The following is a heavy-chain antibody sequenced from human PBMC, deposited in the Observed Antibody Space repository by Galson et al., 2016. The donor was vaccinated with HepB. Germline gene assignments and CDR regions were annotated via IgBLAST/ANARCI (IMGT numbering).Heavy chain of an antibody. V-gene: IGHV1-18*01. CDR3: ARTPYCGGDCSDF. CDR2: LAASNGNT. D-gene: IGHD2-21*02. J-gene: IGHJ4*02. Sequence: SVKVSCKASGYTYKTYGITWVRQAPGQGLEWMGWLAASNGNTIYGQNFQGRVTMTTDTSTSTAYMELRSLRSDETAVYYCARTPYCGGDCSDFRGQGTLVTVSS. CDR1: GYTYKTYG.